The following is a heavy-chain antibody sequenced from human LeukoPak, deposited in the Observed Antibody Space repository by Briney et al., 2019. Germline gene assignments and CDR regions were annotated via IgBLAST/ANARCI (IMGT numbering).Heavy chain of an antibody. CDR3: ARDGRIAVAGTLYYYYGMDV. CDR1: GYAFTGYY. J-gene: IGHJ6*02. CDR2: INPNSGGT. D-gene: IGHD6-19*01. Sequence: ASVKVSCKASGYAFTGYYMHWVRQAPGQGLAWMGWINPNSGGTNYAQKFQGRVTMTRDTSISTAYMELSRLRSDDTAVYYCARDGRIAVAGTLYYYYGMDVWGQGTTVTVSS. V-gene: IGHV1-2*02.